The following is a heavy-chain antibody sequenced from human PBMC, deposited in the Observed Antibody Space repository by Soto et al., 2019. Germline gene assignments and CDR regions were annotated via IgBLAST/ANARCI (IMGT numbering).Heavy chain of an antibody. V-gene: IGHV1-2*02. CDR3: ARSVDTAMVTGRDYYYGMDV. Sequence: ASVKVSCKASGYTFTSYDINWVRQATGQGLEWMGWINPNSGGTNYAQKFQGRVTMTRDTSISTAYMELSRLRSDDTAVYYCARSVDTAMVTGRDYYYGMDVWGQGTTVTVSS. CDR1: GYTFTSYD. CDR2: INPNSGGT. D-gene: IGHD5-18*01. J-gene: IGHJ6*02.